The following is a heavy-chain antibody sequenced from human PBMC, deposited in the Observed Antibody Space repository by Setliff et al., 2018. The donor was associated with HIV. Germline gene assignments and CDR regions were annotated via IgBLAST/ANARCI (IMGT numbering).Heavy chain of an antibody. CDR3: ATGLSSTDPSSNS. CDR2: VDPEDGET. V-gene: IGHV1-24*01. D-gene: IGHD1-1*01. J-gene: IGHJ4*02. Sequence: ASVKVSCKVSGYTLSELSVHWVRQAPGKGLQWMGGVDPEDGETIYAQELQGRVTMTEDTSADTAYMELSSLRSDDTAVYYCATGLSSTDPSSNSWGQGTPVTVSS. CDR1: GYTLSELS.